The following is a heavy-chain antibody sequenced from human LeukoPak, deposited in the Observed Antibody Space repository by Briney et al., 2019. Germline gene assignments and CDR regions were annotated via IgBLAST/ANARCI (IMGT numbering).Heavy chain of an antibody. V-gene: IGHV4-34*01. Sequence: GSLRLSCAASGFTFSSYSMNWVRQPPGKGLEWIGEINHSGSTNYNPSLKSRVTISVDTSKNQFSLKLSSVTAADTAVYYCARFSTGDLGVFDYWGQGTLVTVSS. CDR3: ARFSTGDLGVFDY. CDR2: INHSGST. J-gene: IGHJ4*02. CDR1: GFTFSSYS. D-gene: IGHD7-27*01.